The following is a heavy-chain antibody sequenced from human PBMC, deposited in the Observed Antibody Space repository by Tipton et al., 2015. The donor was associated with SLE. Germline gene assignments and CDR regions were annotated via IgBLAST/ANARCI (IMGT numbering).Heavy chain of an antibody. V-gene: IGHV1-46*01. CDR1: GDTFTHFY. CDR3: ARDSCSGGRCHPRSCDY. D-gene: IGHD2-15*01. Sequence: QLVQSGAEVKKPGASVNISCQAFGDTFTHFYIHWVRQVPGQGLEWMGMINPTGSHPNYAQDFQGRVSMTRDTSTGTAYVALSSLRSEDTAVYYCARDSCSGGRCHPRSCDYWGEGTLVTVSS. J-gene: IGHJ4*02. CDR2: INPTGSHP.